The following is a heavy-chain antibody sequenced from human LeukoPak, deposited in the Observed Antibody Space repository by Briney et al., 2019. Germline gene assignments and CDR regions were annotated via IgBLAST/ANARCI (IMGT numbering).Heavy chain of an antibody. CDR1: GFTFSSYS. D-gene: IGHD3-3*01. CDR3: ARDVRDFWSGYSDY. CDR2: ISSSSSTI. Sequence: TGGSLRLSCAASGFTFSSYSMNWVRQAPGKGLEWVSYISSSSSTIYYADSVKGRFTISRDNAKNSLYLQMNSLRAEDTAVYYCARDVRDFWSGYSDYWGQGTLVTVSS. V-gene: IGHV3-48*01. J-gene: IGHJ4*02.